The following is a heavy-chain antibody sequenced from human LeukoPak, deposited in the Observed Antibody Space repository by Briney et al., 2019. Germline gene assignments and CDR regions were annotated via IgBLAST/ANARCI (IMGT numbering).Heavy chain of an antibody. CDR2: ISYDGSNK. CDR1: GFTFSSYG. D-gene: IGHD1-26*01. V-gene: IGHV3-30*18. J-gene: IGHJ4*02. CDR3: AKPLHPIVGGGLYYFDY. Sequence: PGRSLRLSCAASGFTFSSYGMHWVRQAPGKGLEWVAVISYDGSNKYYADSVKGRFTISRDNSKNTLYLQMNSLRAEDTAVYYCAKPLHPIVGGGLYYFDYWGQGTLVTVSS.